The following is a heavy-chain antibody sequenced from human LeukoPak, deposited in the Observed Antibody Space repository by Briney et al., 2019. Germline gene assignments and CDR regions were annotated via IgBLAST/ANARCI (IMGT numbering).Heavy chain of an antibody. CDR3: ARVLGGDSSGYYYGDYYGMDV. CDR1: GFTFSSYS. Sequence: GGSLRLSCAASGFTFSSYSMNWVRQAPGKGLEWVSSISSSNSYIYYADSVKGRFTISRDNAKNSLYLQMNSLRAEDTAVYYCARVLGGDSSGYYYGDYYGMDVWGQGTTVTVSS. V-gene: IGHV3-21*01. J-gene: IGHJ6*02. CDR2: ISSSNSYI. D-gene: IGHD3-22*01.